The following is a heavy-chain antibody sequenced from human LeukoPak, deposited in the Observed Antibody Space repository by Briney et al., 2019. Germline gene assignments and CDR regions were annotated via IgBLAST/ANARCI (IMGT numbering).Heavy chain of an antibody. D-gene: IGHD1-20*01. J-gene: IGHJ6*03. V-gene: IGHV4-59*01. CDR1: GGSISSYY. CDR2: IYYSGST. CDR3: ARALYNWNYYYYYYMDV. Sequence: SETLSLTCTVSGGSISSYYWSWVRQAPGKGLEWVGNIYYSGSTNYNPSLNSRLTISVDTSKNQFSLKLSSVTAADTAVYYCARALYNWNYYYYYYMDVWGKGTTVTVSS.